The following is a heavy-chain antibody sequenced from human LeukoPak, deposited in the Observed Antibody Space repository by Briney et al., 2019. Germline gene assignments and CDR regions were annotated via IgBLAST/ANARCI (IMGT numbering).Heavy chain of an antibody. CDR1: GASISSNSYY. CDR2: IYYSGST. CDR3: ARTGGGAAAF. D-gene: IGHD6-13*01. Sequence: SETLSLTCTVSGASISSNSYYWSWIRQPPGKGLEWIGYIYYSGSTNYNPSLKSRVTISVDTSKNQFSLKLSSVTAADTAVYYCARTGGGAAAFWGQGTLVTVSS. V-gene: IGHV4-61*01. J-gene: IGHJ4*02.